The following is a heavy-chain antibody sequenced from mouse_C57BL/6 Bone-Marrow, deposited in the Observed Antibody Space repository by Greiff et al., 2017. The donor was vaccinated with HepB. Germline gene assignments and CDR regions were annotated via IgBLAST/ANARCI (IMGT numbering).Heavy chain of an antibody. Sequence: VQLQQPGAELVRPGTSVKLSCKASGYTFTSYWMHWVKQRPGQGLEWIGVIDPSDSYTNYNQKFKGKATLTVDTSSSTAYMQLSSLTSEDSAVYYCARLPYYFDYWGQGTTLTVSS. J-gene: IGHJ2*01. CDR1: GYTFTSYW. CDR2: IDPSDSYT. V-gene: IGHV1-59*01. CDR3: ARLPYYFDY.